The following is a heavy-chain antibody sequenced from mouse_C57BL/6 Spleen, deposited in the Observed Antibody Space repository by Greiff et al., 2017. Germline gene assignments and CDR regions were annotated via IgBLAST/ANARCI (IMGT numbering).Heavy chain of an antibody. J-gene: IGHJ3*01. CDR2: ICPGGGDT. Sequence: QVQLQQSGPELVKPGASVTISCKASGYAFSSSWINWVQQRPGKGLEWIGRICPGGGDTNYTGKFKSKATLTADKSSSTAYMQLSSLTSEDSAVYCCARSTARAGAGWGQGTLVTVSA. CDR3: ARSTARAGAG. CDR1: GYAFSSSW. V-gene: IGHV1-82*01. D-gene: IGHD3-2*01.